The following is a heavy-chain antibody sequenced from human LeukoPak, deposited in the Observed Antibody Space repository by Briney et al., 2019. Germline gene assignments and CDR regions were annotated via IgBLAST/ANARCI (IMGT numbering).Heavy chain of an antibody. J-gene: IGHJ5*02. Sequence: PSETLSLTCTVSGGSISSYYWSWIRQPPGKGLEWIGYIYYSGSTNYNPSLKSRVTISVDTSKNQFSLKLSSVTAADTAVYYCARGEAGGSYPNWFDPWGQGTLVTVSS. CDR2: IYYSGST. CDR3: ARGEAGGSYPNWFDP. D-gene: IGHD1-26*01. CDR1: GGSISSYY. V-gene: IGHV4-59*01.